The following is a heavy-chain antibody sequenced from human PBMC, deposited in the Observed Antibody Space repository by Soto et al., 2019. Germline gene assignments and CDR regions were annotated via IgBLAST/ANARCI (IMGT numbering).Heavy chain of an antibody. D-gene: IGHD1-7*01. CDR3: AKDQGYNWNYRWFDP. CDR2: ISGSGDST. J-gene: IGHJ5*02. Sequence: GGSLRLSCAASGFTFSSYAMSWVRQAPEKGLEWVSAISGSGDSTYYADSVKGRFTISRDNSKNTLYLQMNSLRVEDTAVYYCAKDQGYNWNYRWFDPWGQGTLVTVSS. CDR1: GFTFSSYA. V-gene: IGHV3-23*01.